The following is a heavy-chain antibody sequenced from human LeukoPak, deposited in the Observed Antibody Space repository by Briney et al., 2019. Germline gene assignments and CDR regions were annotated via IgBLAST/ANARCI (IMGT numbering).Heavy chain of an antibody. Sequence: SETLSLTCAVYGGSCSDYYCSWIRQPPGKGLEWIGEIHPYGTFYYNSSLRSRLTISIDTSKTQFSLRLTSVTAADTAFYYCARGRDRSKAVDHWGQGTLVTVSS. V-gene: IGHV4-34*01. CDR2: IHPYGTF. J-gene: IGHJ4*02. D-gene: IGHD5-24*01. CDR3: ARGRDRSKAVDH. CDR1: GGSCSDYY.